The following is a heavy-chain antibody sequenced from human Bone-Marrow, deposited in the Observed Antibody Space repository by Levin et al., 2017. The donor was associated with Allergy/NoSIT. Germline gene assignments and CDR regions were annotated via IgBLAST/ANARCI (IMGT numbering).Heavy chain of an antibody. D-gene: IGHD3-10*01. J-gene: IGHJ6*02. CDR3: ATRLLSGYYYGMDV. CDR2: IYSSGST. V-gene: IGHV3-53*01. CDR1: GFTVSGHY. Sequence: GESLKISCAASGFTVSGHYMGWVRQAPGKGLEWVSVIYSSGSTYYADSVKGRFTISRDNSKNTLYLQMNSLRAEDTAVYYCATRLLSGYYYGMDVWGQGTTVTVSS.